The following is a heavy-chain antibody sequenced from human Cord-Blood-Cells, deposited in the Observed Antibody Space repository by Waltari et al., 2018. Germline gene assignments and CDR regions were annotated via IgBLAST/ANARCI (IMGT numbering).Heavy chain of an antibody. CDR2: ISSSSSYI. V-gene: IGHV3-21*01. J-gene: IGHJ4*02. CDR3: ARDRYCSSTSCYDY. D-gene: IGHD2-2*01. Sequence: EVQLVESGGGQVKRGGSLRLSCAASGFTFSSYSMNWVRQAPGKGLEWVSSISSSSSYIYYADSVKSRFTISRDNAKNSLYLQMNSLRAEDTAVYYCARDRYCSSTSCYDYWGQGTLVTVSS. CDR1: GFTFSSYS.